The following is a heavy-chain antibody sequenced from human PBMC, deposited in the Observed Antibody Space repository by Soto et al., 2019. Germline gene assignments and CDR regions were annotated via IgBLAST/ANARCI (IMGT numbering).Heavy chain of an antibody. V-gene: IGHV4-59*08. D-gene: IGHD3-22*01. CDR1: GCPISSYY. CDR2: IYYSGST. CDR3: ARLWGYYNDY. J-gene: IGHJ4*02. Sequence: PSETLSLTCPVSGCPISSYYWSWIRQPPGKGLEWIGYIYYSGSTNYNPSLKSRVTISVDTSKNQFSLKLSSVTAADTAVYYCARLWGYYNDYWGQGTLVTVSS.